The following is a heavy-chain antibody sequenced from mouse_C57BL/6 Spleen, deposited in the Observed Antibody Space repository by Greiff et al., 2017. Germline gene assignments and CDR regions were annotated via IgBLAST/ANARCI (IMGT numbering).Heavy chain of an antibody. V-gene: IGHV1-69*01. CDR1: GYTFTSYW. Sequence: QVQLKQPGAELVMPGASVKLSCKASGYTFTSYWMHWVKQRPGQGLEWIGEIDPSDSYTNYNQKFKGKSTLTVDKSSSTAYMQLSSLTSEDSAVYYGARGYGSSYWYFDVWGTGTTVTVSS. J-gene: IGHJ1*03. D-gene: IGHD1-1*01. CDR3: ARGYGSSYWYFDV. CDR2: IDPSDSYT.